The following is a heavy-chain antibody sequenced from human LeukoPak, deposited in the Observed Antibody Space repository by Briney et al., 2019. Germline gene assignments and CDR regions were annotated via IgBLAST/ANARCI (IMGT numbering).Heavy chain of an antibody. CDR3: ARHNKPAARKQRNYNWFDP. V-gene: IGHV4-30-2*01. D-gene: IGHD2-2*01. J-gene: IGHJ5*02. CDR1: GGSISSGGYS. Sequence: SQTLSLTCAVSGGSISSGGYSWSWIRQPPGKGLEWIGYIYHSGSTYYNPSLKSRVTISVDRSKNQFSLKLSSVTAADTAVYYCARHNKPAARKQRNYNWFDPWGQGTLVTVSS. CDR2: IYHSGST.